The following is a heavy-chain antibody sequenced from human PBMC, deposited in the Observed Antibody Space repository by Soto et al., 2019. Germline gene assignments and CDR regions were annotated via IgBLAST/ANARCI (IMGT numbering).Heavy chain of an antibody. Sequence: QLQLLESGPGLVKASETLSLTCSVSGGSISTSRSYLAWIRQPPGKGLEWLANIFYSGNTFYNPSLASRVSVSVDTSKNEFSLKLRSVTAADTAVYYCARQPTTGDTDLWFDPWGQGTLVTVSS. CDR1: GGSISTSRSY. CDR2: IFYSGNT. V-gene: IGHV4-39*01. J-gene: IGHJ5*02. CDR3: ARQPTTGDTDLWFDP. D-gene: IGHD2-21*01.